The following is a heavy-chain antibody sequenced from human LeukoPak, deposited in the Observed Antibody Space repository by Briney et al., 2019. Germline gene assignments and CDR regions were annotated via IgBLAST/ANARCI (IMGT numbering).Heavy chain of an antibody. Sequence: SETLSLTCAVYGGSFSGYYWSWIRQPPGKGLEWIGEINHSGSTNYNPSLKSRVTISVDTSKNQFSLKLSSVTAADTAVYYCARLGPAAPYYYMDVWGKGTTVTVSS. J-gene: IGHJ6*03. CDR1: GGSFSGYY. V-gene: IGHV4-34*01. CDR3: ARLGPAAPYYYMDV. CDR2: INHSGST. D-gene: IGHD6-13*01.